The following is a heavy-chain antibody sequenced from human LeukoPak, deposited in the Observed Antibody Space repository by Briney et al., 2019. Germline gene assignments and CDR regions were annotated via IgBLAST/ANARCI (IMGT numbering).Heavy chain of an antibody. J-gene: IGHJ4*02. V-gene: IGHV4-39*07. D-gene: IGHD3-9*01. CDR2: IYYSGST. Sequence: MSSETLSLTCTVSGGSISSSSYYWGWIRQPPGKGLEWIGSIYYSGSTYYNPSLKSRVTISVDTSKNQFSLKLSSVTAADTAVYYCARELRGHYDILTGYTHYFDYWGQGTLVTVSS. CDR1: GGSISSSSYY. CDR3: ARELRGHYDILTGYTHYFDY.